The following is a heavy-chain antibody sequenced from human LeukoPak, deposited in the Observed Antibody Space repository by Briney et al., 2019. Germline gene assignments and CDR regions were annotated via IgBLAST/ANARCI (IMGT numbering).Heavy chain of an antibody. V-gene: IGHV3-11*06. CDR1: GFTFSDYY. D-gene: IGHD5-18*01. CDR3: ARGWVDTAMFDI. J-gene: IGHJ3*02. CDR2: ISSSSSYT. Sequence: PGGSLRLSCAASGFTFSDYYMSWIRQAPGKGLKWVSYISSSSSYTNYADSVKGRFTISRDNARNSLYLQMNSLRAEDTAVYYCARGWVDTAMFDIWGQGTMVTVSS.